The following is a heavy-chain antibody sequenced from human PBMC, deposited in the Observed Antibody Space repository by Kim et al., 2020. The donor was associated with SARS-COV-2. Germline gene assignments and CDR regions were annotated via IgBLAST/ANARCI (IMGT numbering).Heavy chain of an antibody. V-gene: IGHV3-23*01. J-gene: IGHJ4*02. D-gene: IGHD1-26*01. CDR1: GFTFSTSP. Sequence: GESLRLSCVASGFTFSTSPMGWVRQAPGKGLEWVSRISWDGTRTYYADSVKGRVTMSSDKSKNMLYLHMNSLRVEDTAVYYCAKGGINSGFDYSGQGTQV. CDR3: AKGGINSGFDY. CDR2: ISWDGTRT.